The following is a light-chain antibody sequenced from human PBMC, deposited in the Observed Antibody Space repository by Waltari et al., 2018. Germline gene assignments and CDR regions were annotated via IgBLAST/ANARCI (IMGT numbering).Light chain of an antibody. Sequence: QSALTQPASVSGSPGQSITISCPGPSGDVGGVAFVSCYQHHPGKPPKLVIYDVPNRPSGISGRFCGSKSGTTDSLSISGLQAEDEADYFCSSWTTSDTRKVIFGGGTKLTVL. CDR3: SSWTTSDTRKVI. J-gene: IGLJ2*01. CDR1: SGDVGGVAF. CDR2: DVP. V-gene: IGLV2-14*03.